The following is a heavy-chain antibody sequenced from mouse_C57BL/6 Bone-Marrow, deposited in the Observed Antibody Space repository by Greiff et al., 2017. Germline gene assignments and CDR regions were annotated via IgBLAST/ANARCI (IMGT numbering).Heavy chain of an antibody. CDR2: ISDGGSYT. CDR1: GFTFSSYA. Sequence: EVHLVESGGGLVKPGGSLKLSCAASGFTFSSYAMSWVRQTPEKRLEWVATISDGGSYTYYPDNVKGRFTISRDNAKNNLYLQMSHLKSEDTAMYYCARVRTAQAMDYWGQGTSVTVSS. J-gene: IGHJ4*01. D-gene: IGHD3-2*02. V-gene: IGHV5-4*01. CDR3: ARVRTAQAMDY.